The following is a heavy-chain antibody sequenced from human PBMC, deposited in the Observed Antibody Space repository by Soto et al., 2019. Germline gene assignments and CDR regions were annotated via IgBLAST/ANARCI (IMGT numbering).Heavy chain of an antibody. V-gene: IGHV3-48*03. D-gene: IGHD5-18*01. CDR3: ARGAAYTASHYYYYGMDV. CDR1: VFTFSSYE. J-gene: IGHJ6*02. CDR2: ISSSGSTI. Sequence: PGGFLRLSCAASVFTFSSYEMNWVRQAPGKGLEWVSYISSSGSTIYYADSVKGRFTISRDNAKNSLYLQMNSLRAEDTAVYYCARGAAYTASHYYYYGMDVWGQGTTVTVSS.